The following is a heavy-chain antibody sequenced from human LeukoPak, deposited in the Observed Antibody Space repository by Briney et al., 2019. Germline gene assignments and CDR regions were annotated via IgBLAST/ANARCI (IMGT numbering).Heavy chain of an antibody. CDR2: IRYDGSNK. V-gene: IGHV3-30*02. J-gene: IGHJ6*03. CDR3: ARDEERYYGSGRDYMDV. CDR1: GFTFSSYG. Sequence: PGGSLRLSCAASGFTFSSYGMHWVRQAPGKGPEWVAFIRYDGSNKYYADSVKGRFTISRDNSKNTLYLQMNSLRAEDTAVYYCARDEERYYGSGRDYMDVWGKGTTVTVSS. D-gene: IGHD3-10*01.